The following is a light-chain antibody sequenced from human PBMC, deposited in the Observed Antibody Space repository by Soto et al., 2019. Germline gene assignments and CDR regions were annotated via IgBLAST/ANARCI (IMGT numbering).Light chain of an antibody. CDR1: QSISSW. CDR3: QQYNSYPYT. J-gene: IGKJ2*01. V-gene: IGKV1-5*01. CDR2: DAS. Sequence: DIQMTQSPSTLSASVGDRVTITCRASQSISSWLAWYQQKPGKAPKLLIYDASSLESGVPSRFSGSGSGTEFTLTIRSLQPDDFATYYCQQYNSYPYTVGHGTKLEIK.